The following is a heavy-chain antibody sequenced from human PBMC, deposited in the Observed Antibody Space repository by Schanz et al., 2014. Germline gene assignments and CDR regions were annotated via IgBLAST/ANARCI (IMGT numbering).Heavy chain of an antibody. Sequence: QVQLVQSGAEVKKPGASVKVSCKASGYTFTSYGISWVRQAPGQGLEWMGWISPYNGNTSYAQKFQGRVTFTADKSTSTAYMELSSHRYEDTAVYYCAGTYCSSTSCYTDYYDMDVWGKGTTVTVSS. V-gene: IGHV1-18*01. CDR1: GYTFTSYG. J-gene: IGHJ6*03. D-gene: IGHD2-2*02. CDR3: AGTYCSSTSCYTDYYDMDV. CDR2: ISPYNGNT.